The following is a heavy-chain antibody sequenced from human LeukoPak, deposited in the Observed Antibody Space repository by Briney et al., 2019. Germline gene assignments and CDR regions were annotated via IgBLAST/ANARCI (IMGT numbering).Heavy chain of an antibody. Sequence: PSETLSLTCTVSGDSISRSTYYWAWIRQPPGKGLEWIGSVHYGRSPYFNPSLESRATISVDTSKNHFSLKMSSVTAADTAVYYCARSSGTGTFSYWGQGTLVTVSS. CDR2: VHYGRSP. J-gene: IGHJ4*02. V-gene: IGHV4-39*02. CDR3: ARSSGTGTFSY. D-gene: IGHD6-25*01. CDR1: GDSISRSTYY.